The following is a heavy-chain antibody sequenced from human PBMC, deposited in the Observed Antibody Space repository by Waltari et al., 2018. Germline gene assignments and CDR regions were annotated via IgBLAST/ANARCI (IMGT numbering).Heavy chain of an antibody. D-gene: IGHD4-4*01. J-gene: IGHJ4*02. CDR3: ARVSRWTVTTLDY. CDR1: GGSFSGYY. Sequence: QVQLQQWGAGLLKPSETLSLTCAVYGGSFSGYYWSWIRQPPGKVLEWIGEINHSGSTNYNPSLKSRVTISVDTSKNQFSLKLSSVTAADTAVYYCARVSRWTVTTLDYWGQGTLVTVSS. V-gene: IGHV4-34*01. CDR2: INHSGST.